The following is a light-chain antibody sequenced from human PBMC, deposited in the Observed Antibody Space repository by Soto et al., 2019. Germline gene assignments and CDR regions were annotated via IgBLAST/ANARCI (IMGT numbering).Light chain of an antibody. CDR2: GTT. Sequence: EKVMTQSPATLSVSPGERATLSCRASQSVSSNLAWYQHKPGQAPRLLIYGTTTRATGIPARFSGSGSGTEFTLTISSLQSEDFAVYYCQQYNDWPRTFGQGTK. J-gene: IGKJ1*01. CDR3: QQYNDWPRT. V-gene: IGKV3-15*01. CDR1: QSVSSN.